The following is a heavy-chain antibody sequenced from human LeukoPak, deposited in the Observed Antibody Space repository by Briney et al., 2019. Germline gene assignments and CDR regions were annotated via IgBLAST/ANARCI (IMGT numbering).Heavy chain of an antibody. D-gene: IGHD4-17*01. CDR2: ISSGSRTI. V-gene: IGHV3-48*03. Sequence: GGSLRLSCAASGFTFSGYEMNWVRQAPGKGLEWLSYISSGSRTIYYADSVKGRFTISRDNAKESLYLQMSNLRAEDTAIYYCARDVGDYGDTLGYFDLWGQGTLVTVSS. CDR1: GFTFSGYE. CDR3: ARDVGDYGDTLGYFDL. J-gene: IGHJ4*02.